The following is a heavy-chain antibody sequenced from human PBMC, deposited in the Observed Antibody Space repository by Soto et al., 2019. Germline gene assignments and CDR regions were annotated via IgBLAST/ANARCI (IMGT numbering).Heavy chain of an antibody. D-gene: IGHD6-13*01. Sequence: QVQLVESGGGVSNPGRSRRLPCAAPGFTFRGYGMHWFRKVPGEGLEWVVVISYDGSIQYNTDSAKGRFTISRDNSKSTLYLQMNSLRAEDTAVYYCAKEIRAYSSSWSFDYWGQGTLVTVSS. CDR1: GFTFRGYG. J-gene: IGHJ4*02. CDR3: AKEIRAYSSSWSFDY. V-gene: IGHV3-30*18. CDR2: ISYDGSIQ.